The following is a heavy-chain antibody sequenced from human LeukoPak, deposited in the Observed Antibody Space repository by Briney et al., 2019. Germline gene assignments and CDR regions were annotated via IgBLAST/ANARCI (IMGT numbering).Heavy chain of an antibody. CDR3: AKSRLVRRVIISYFDY. J-gene: IGHJ4*02. D-gene: IGHD3-10*01. CDR1: GFTFSSYA. V-gene: IGHV3-23*01. Sequence: GGSLRLPCAASGFTFSSYAMSWVRQAPGKGLEWVSAISDSGGSTYYADSVKGRFTISRDNSKNTLYLQMNSLRAEDTAVYYCAKSRLVRRVIISYFDYWGQGTLVTVSS. CDR2: ISDSGGST.